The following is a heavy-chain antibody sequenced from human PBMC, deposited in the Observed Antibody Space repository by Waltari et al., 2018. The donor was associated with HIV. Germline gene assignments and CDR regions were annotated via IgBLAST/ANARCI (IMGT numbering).Heavy chain of an antibody. V-gene: IGHV3-9*01. CDR3: TKDFDSSGFHGYYFDY. D-gene: IGHD3-22*01. Sequence: EVQLVESGGGLVQPGRSLRLSCAASGFTFDDYAMHWVRQPPGKGLEWGASMNWNSGSIGYADSVKGRFTISRDNAKNSLYLQMNSLRAEDTAFYYCTKDFDSSGFHGYYFDYWGQGTLVTVSS. CDR1: GFTFDDYA. CDR2: MNWNSGSI. J-gene: IGHJ4*02.